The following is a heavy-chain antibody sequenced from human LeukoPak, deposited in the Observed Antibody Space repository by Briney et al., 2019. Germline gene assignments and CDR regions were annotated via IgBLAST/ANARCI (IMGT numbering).Heavy chain of an antibody. V-gene: IGHV3-30-3*01. CDR1: GFTFSSYA. J-gene: IGHJ4*02. CDR2: ISYDGSNK. D-gene: IGHD5-18*01. Sequence: GGSLRLSCAASGFTFSSYAMHWVRQAPGKGLEWVAVISYDGSNKYYADSVKGRFTISRDNSKNTLYLQMNSLRAEDTDVYYCARARGYSYGPSDYWGQGTLVTVSS. CDR3: ARARGYSYGPSDY.